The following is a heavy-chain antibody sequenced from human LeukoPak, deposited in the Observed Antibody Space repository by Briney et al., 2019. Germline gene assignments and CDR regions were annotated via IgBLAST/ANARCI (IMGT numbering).Heavy chain of an antibody. CDR2: VRSKAYGGTT. J-gene: IGHJ4*02. CDR1: GFTFGDYA. Sequence: GGSLRLSCTASGFTFGDYAMSWVRQAPGKGLEWVGFVRSKAYGGTTEYAASAKGRFTISRDDSKSIAYLQMNSLKTEDTAVYYCTRSRLLWFGELLYDHFDYWGQGTLVTVSS. V-gene: IGHV3-49*04. D-gene: IGHD3-10*01. CDR3: TRSRLLWFGELLYDHFDY.